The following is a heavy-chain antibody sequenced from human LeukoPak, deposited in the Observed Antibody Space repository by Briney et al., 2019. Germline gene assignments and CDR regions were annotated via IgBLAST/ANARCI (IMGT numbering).Heavy chain of an antibody. CDR3: ARADRLGAALLASFDY. J-gene: IGHJ4*02. D-gene: IGHD3-16*01. CDR1: GFTFSSYS. CDR2: ISSSSSYI. Sequence: GGSLRLSCAGSGFTFSSYSMNWVRQAPGKGLEWVSSISSSSSYIYYADSVKGRFTISRDNAKNSLYLQMNSLRAEDTAAYYCARADRLGAALLASFDYWGQGTLVTVSS. V-gene: IGHV3-21*01.